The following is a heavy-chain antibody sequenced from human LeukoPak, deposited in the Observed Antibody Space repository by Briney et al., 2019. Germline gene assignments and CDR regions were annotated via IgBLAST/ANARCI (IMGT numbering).Heavy chain of an antibody. Sequence: GGSLRLSCAASGFTFSSYSMNWVRQAPGKGLEWVSSISSSSSYIYYADSVKGRFTISRDNAKNSLYLQMNSLRAEDTAVYYCARTLLWFGEPTYYYGMDVWGQGTTVTVSS. V-gene: IGHV3-21*01. CDR2: ISSSSSYI. D-gene: IGHD3-10*01. CDR3: ARTLLWFGEPTYYYGMDV. CDR1: GFTFSSYS. J-gene: IGHJ6*02.